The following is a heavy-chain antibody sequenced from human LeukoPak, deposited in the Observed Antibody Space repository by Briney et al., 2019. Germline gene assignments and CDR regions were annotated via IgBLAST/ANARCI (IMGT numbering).Heavy chain of an antibody. D-gene: IGHD5-18*01. CDR2: IYHSGST. J-gene: IGHJ6*02. CDR1: GGSISSSNW. Sequence: SETPSLTCAVSGGSISSSNWWSWVRQPPGKGLEWIGEIYHSGSTNYNPSLKSRVTISVDKSKNQFSLKLSSVTAADTAVYYCARRPMWIQLWSGPYYYYYGMDVWGQGTTVTVSS. V-gene: IGHV4-4*02. CDR3: ARRPMWIQLWSGPYYYYYGMDV.